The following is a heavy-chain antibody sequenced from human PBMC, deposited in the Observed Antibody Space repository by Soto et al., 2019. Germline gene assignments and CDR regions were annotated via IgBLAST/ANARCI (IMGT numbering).Heavy chain of an antibody. J-gene: IGHJ6*02. D-gene: IGHD5-18*01. CDR2: IYSGGNT. V-gene: IGHV3-53*01. Sequence: EVQLVESGGGLLQPGGSLRLSCAASGFSVSSNYMSWVRQAPGKGLEWVSVIYSGGNTHYEDSVKGRFTISRDNSKNTLDLQMNSRRAEDTAVYYWARGSTWIPYYLYGMDVWGQGTTVTVSS. CDR1: GFSVSSNY. CDR3: ARGSTWIPYYLYGMDV.